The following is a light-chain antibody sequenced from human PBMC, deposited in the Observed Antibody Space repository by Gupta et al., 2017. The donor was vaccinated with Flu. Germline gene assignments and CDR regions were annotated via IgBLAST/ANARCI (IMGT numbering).Light chain of an antibody. V-gene: IGLV3-10*01. CDR1: ALPKKY. Sequence: GQTARITCSGDALPKKYAYWYQQKSGQAPVLIIYEDRKRPSGIPERFSGSSSGTMATLTISGAQVEDEADYDCYSTDTSGNHRVFGGGTNLTV. CDR2: EDR. J-gene: IGLJ3*02. CDR3: YSTDTSGNHRV.